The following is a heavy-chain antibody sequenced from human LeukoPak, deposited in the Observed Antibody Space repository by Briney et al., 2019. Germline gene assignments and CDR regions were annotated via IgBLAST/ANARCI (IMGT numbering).Heavy chain of an antibody. V-gene: IGHV4-59*01. Sequence: SETLSLTCTVSGGSISSYYWSWIRQPPGKGLEWIGHIYYSGSTNYNPSLKSRVTISVDTSKNQFSLKLSSVTAADTAVYYCARGVLMVYANWFDPWGQGTLVTVSS. CDR3: ARGVLMVYANWFDP. J-gene: IGHJ5*02. CDR2: IYYSGST. D-gene: IGHD2-8*01. CDR1: GGSISSYY.